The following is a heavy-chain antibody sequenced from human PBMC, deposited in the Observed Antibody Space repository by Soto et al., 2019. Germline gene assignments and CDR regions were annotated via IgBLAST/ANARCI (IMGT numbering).Heavy chain of an antibody. J-gene: IGHJ5*02. CDR3: AKRGTPGADDYDWFDP. CDR1: GFSFSSYG. D-gene: IGHD4-17*01. Sequence: QVQLVESGGGVVQPGRSQRLSCVVSGFSFSSYGMHWVRQAPGKGLEWVAVISYDGTKKSYADSVKGRFTLSRDNSQNTLYLEMNSLRVEDTAVYFCAKRGTPGADDYDWFDPWGQGTLVTVSS. CDR2: ISYDGTKK. V-gene: IGHV3-30*18.